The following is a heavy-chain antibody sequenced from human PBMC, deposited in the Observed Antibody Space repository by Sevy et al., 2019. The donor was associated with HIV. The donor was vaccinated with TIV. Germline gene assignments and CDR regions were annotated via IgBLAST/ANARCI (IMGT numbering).Heavy chain of an antibody. CDR1: GFAFTNYYA. CDR2: ISYDGSDK. D-gene: IGHD4-17*01. V-gene: IGHV3-30-3*01. CDR3: ARPRANYVDHYFFYAMDV. Sequence: GGSLRLSCTASGFAFTNYYAMHWVCQAPGKGLEWVALISYDGSDKFYADSVKGRFTITRDNFKNTLYLQMNGLTTEDTAVYYCARPRANYVDHYFFYAMDVWGQRTTVTVSS. J-gene: IGHJ6*02.